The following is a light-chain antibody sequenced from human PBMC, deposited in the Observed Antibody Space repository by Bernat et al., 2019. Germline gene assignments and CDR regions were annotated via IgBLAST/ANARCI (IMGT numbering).Light chain of an antibody. CDR2: LRS. CDR1: QSLLQSNGYNY. V-gene: IGKV2-28*01. CDR3: MASLQTPIT. Sequence: DSVITQSPLSLPVTPGEPASIACRSSQSLLQSNGYNYVHWYLQKPGQSPQLLIYLRSIRASGVPDRFSGSGSGTDFTLKISRVEAEDVGLYYCMASLQTPITFGQGTRLDI. J-gene: IGKJ5*01.